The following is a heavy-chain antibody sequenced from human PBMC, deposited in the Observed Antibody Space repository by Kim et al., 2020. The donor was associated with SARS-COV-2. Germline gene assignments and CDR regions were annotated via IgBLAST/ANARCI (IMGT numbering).Heavy chain of an antibody. CDR2: INHSGST. D-gene: IGHD6-13*01. V-gene: IGHV4-34*01. J-gene: IGHJ5*02. CDR3: ARARPGYSSSWSMSWFDP. CDR1: GGSFSGYY. Sequence: SETLSLTCAVYGGSFSGYYWSWIRQPPGKGLEWIGEINHSGSTNYNPSLKSRVTISVDTSKNQFSLKLSSVTAADTAVYYCARARPGYSSSWSMSWFDPWGQGTLVTVSS.